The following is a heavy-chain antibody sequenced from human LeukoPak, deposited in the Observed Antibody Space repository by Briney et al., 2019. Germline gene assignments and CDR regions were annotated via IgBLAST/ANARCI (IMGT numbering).Heavy chain of an antibody. CDR3: ARDAGYYDFWSGGFDP. CDR2: IYSGGST. J-gene: IGHJ5*02. CDR1: GFTVSSNY. D-gene: IGHD3-3*01. Sequence: PGGSLRLSCAASGFTVSSNYMSWVRQAPGKGLEWVSFIYSGGSTYYADSVKGRFTISRDNSKNTLYLQMNSLRAEDTAVYYCARDAGYYDFWSGGFDPWGQGTLVTVSS. V-gene: IGHV3-66*02.